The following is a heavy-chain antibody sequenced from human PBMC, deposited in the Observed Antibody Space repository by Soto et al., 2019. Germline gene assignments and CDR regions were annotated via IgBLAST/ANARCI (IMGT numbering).Heavy chain of an antibody. D-gene: IGHD5-12*01. CDR3: ASGQMRYSKYLWFVH. CDR1: EDSISSYY. J-gene: IGHJ5*02. CDR2: IYGSGTT. Sequence: PSEPLALTCSVSEDSISSYYWTWVRQPTGKGLEWIGRIYGSGTTDYNPSLKSRVTISVDTSKNQFSLNLSYVTAADTAVYYCASGQMRYSKYLWFVHWGQRRLVT. V-gene: IGHV4-4*07.